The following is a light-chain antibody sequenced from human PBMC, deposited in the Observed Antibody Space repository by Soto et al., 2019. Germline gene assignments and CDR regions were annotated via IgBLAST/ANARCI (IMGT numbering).Light chain of an antibody. CDR2: AAS. Sequence: DIQMPQSPSTLSGSVVERVTITCRASQTISSWLAWYQQKPGKAPKLLIYAASTLQSGVPSRFSGSGSGTDFTLTISCLQSEDFATYYCQQYYSYPLTFGQGTRLEIK. CDR3: QQYYSYPLT. J-gene: IGKJ5*01. V-gene: IGKV1-5*01. CDR1: QTISSW.